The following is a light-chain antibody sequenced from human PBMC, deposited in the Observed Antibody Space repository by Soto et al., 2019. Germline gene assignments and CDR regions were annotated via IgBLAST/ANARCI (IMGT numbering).Light chain of an antibody. CDR3: QQYNNWPMT. CDR1: QSVSNN. CDR2: GAS. V-gene: IGKV3-15*01. J-gene: IGKJ1*01. Sequence: EIVMTQSPATLSVSPGERATLSCRASQSVSNNLAWYQQIPGQAPRLLIFGASTRATGIPARFSGGGSGTEFTVTISSLQSEDFAVYYCQQYNNWPMTFGQGTKVDIK.